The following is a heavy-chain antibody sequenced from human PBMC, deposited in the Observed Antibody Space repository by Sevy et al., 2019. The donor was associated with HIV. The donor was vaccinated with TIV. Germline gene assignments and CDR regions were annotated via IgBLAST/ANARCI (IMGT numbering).Heavy chain of an antibody. CDR2: IYYSGST. Sequence: SESLSLTCGVSGDSINSNDYCWGWIRQPPGKGLEWIGTIYYSGSTYYNPSLKSRVTISVDTSKNQFSLKLTSVTAADTALYYCARHLPLAYYEILTPDSRPFDNWGQGTLVTVSS. J-gene: IGHJ4*02. D-gene: IGHD3-9*01. CDR3: ARHLPLAYYEILTPDSRPFDN. CDR1: GDSINSNDYC. V-gene: IGHV4-39*01.